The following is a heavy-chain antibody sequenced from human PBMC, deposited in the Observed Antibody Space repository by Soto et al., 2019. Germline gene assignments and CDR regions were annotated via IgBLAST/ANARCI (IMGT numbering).Heavy chain of an antibody. V-gene: IGHV4-31*03. D-gene: IGHD3-3*01. CDR1: GGSISSGGYY. CDR3: ARGPLGYDFFPLGNWFDP. J-gene: IGHJ5*02. CDR2: IYYSGST. Sequence: QVQLQESGPGLVKPSQTLSLTCTVSGGSISSGGYYWSWIRQHPGKGLEWIGYIYYSGSTYYNPSLKSRVTISVDTSKNQFSLKLSSVTAADTAVYYCARGPLGYDFFPLGNWFDPWGQSTLVTVSS.